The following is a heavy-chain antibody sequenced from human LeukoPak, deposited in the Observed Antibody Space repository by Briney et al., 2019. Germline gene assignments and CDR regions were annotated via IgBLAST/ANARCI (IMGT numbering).Heavy chain of an antibody. J-gene: IGHJ4*02. CDR2: IRSKANSYAT. D-gene: IGHD3-22*01. V-gene: IGHV3-73*01. CDR3: TRPGDYYDSSGVSDY. CDR1: GFTFSGSA. Sequence: GGSLKLSCAASGFTFSGSAMHWVRQASGKGLEWVGRIRSKANSYATAYAASVKGRFTISRDDSKNTAYLQMNSPKTEDTAVYYCTRPGDYYDSSGVSDYWGQGTLVTVSS.